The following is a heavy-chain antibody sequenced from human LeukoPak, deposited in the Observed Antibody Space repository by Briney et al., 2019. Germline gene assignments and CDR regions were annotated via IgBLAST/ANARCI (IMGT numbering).Heavy chain of an antibody. CDR2: ISYDGSNK. Sequence: GGSLRLSCAASVFTFSSYGMHWVRQAPGKGLEGVAVISYDGSNKYYADSVKGRFTISRDNSKNTLYLQMNSLRAEDTAVYYCAKDLSKSDFWSGYPYGMDVWGQGTTVTVSS. J-gene: IGHJ6*02. CDR3: AKDLSKSDFWSGYPYGMDV. CDR1: VFTFSSYG. D-gene: IGHD3-3*01. V-gene: IGHV3-30*18.